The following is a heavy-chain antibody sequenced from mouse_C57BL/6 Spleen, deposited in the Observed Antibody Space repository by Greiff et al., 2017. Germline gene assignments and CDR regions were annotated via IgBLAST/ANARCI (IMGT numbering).Heavy chain of an antibody. J-gene: IGHJ4*01. CDR2: INPNNGGT. Sequence: VQLQQSGPELVKPGASVKISCKASGYTFTDYYMNWVKQSHGKSLEWIGDINPNNGGTSYNQKFKGKATLTVDTSSSTAYMELRSLTSEDSAVYYCARREAMDYWGQGTSVTVSS. V-gene: IGHV1-26*01. CDR1: GYTFTDYY. CDR3: ARREAMDY.